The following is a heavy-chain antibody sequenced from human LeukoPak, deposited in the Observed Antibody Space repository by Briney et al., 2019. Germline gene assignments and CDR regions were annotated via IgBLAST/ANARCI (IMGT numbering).Heavy chain of an antibody. Sequence: GRSLRLSCAASGFTFSHYGMHWVRQAPGKGLEWVAVISYDGSDKYYADSVKGRFTISRDNSKNTLYLHMNSLRPDDTAVYYCARDSRQLALDHWGQGTLVTVSS. CDR3: ARDSRQLALDH. V-gene: IGHV3-30*03. J-gene: IGHJ4*02. CDR1: GFTFSHYG. D-gene: IGHD6-13*01. CDR2: ISYDGSDK.